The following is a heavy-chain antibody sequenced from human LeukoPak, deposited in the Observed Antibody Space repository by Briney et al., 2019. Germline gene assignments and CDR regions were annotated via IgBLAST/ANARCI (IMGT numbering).Heavy chain of an antibody. CDR2: IKGDGSEK. Sequence: GGALRLSCSVAGFTFSSYWMTWVRQAPGKALEGVANIKGDGSEKYYVDSVKGRFTISRDNAKNSLYLQLNSLRGEDTAVFYSGRDRTLSAYWGQGTVVTVSS. CDR1: GFTFSSYW. J-gene: IGHJ4*02. V-gene: IGHV3-7*01. D-gene: IGHD1/OR15-1a*01. CDR3: GRDRTLSAY.